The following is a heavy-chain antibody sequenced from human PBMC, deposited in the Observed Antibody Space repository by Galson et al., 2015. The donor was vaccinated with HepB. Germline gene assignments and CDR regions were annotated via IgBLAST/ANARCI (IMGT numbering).Heavy chain of an antibody. J-gene: IGHJ3*02. CDR2: IYYGGIT. CDR1: GDSISSYY. D-gene: IGHD5-18*01. Sequence: ETLSLTCTVSGDSISSYYWAWIRQSPGKGLEWIGHIYYGGITINYNPSLKSRVTISVDTSKNHVSLNLSPVTAADTAVYYCARDRTAMGAFDMWGQGTMVTVSS. CDR3: ARDRTAMGAFDM. V-gene: IGHV4-59*01.